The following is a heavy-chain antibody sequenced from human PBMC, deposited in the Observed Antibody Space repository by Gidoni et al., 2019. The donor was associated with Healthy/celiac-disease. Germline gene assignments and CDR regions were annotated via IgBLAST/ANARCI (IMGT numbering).Heavy chain of an antibody. D-gene: IGHD3-10*01. CDR2: IYTSGST. Sequence: QVQLQESGPGLVKPSETLSLTCTVSGGSISSYYWSWIRQPAGKGLEWIGRIYTSGSTNYTPSLNSRVTMSVDTSKNQFSLKLSSVTAADTAVYYCAREPVSEVGGVGGSRINWFDPWGQGTLVTVSS. V-gene: IGHV4-4*07. J-gene: IGHJ5*02. CDR1: GGSISSYY. CDR3: AREPVSEVGGVGGSRINWFDP.